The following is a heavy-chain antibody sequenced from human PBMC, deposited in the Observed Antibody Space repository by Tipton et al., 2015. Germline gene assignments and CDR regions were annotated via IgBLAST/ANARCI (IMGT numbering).Heavy chain of an antibody. Sequence: SLRLSCAASGFTFSSYWMSWVRQAPGKGLEWVANIKEDGSEKYYVDSVRGRFTISRDNAKNSLDLQMNSLRAEDTAVYYCARVRGYRPFDYWGQRTLVTVSS. CDR2: IKEDGSEK. CDR1: GFTFSSYW. V-gene: IGHV3-7*01. D-gene: IGHD5-18*01. CDR3: ARVRGYRPFDY. J-gene: IGHJ4*02.